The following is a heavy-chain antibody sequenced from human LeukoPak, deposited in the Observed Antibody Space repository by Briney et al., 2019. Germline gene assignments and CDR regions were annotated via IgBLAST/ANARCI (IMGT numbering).Heavy chain of an antibody. Sequence: PGGSLTLSCAASGLTFSTYNMNCVRQAPGKGLEWVSYIDDSKNPIYYADSVKGRFTISRDNGQNSLYLQMNKLRHESSTVYYCARDQCSGGSCYFDYWGQGTLVTVSS. J-gene: IGHJ4*02. CDR1: GLTFSTYN. CDR3: ARDQCSGGSCYFDY. V-gene: IGHV3-48*02. CDR2: IDDSKNPI. D-gene: IGHD2-15*01.